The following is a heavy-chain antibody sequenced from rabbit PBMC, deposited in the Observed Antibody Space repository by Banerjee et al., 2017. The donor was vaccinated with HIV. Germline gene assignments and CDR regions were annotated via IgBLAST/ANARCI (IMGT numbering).Heavy chain of an antibody. J-gene: IGHJ3*01. V-gene: IGHV1S43*01. CDR1: GIDFSSWYY. Sequence: QQQLEESGGGLVKPGGTLTLTCKVSGIDFSSWYYMCWVRQAPGKGLELIGCIYVSSGSTWYASWVNGRFTISRSTSLNTVDLKMTSLTAADTATYFCARDLPGVVGWKFGWWGQGTLVTVS. CDR3: ARDLPGVVGWKFGW. D-gene: IGHD4-1*01. CDR2: IYVSSGST.